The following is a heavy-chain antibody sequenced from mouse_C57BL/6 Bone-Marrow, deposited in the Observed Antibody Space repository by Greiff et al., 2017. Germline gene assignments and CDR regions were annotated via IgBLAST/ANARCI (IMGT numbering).Heavy chain of an antibody. CDR2: IDPSDSYT. CDR1: GYTFTSYW. J-gene: IGHJ3*01. CDR3: ARGVTTVESWFAY. D-gene: IGHD1-1*01. V-gene: IGHV1-69*01. Sequence: QVQLKQPGAELVMPGASVKLSCKASGYTFTSYWMHWVKQRPGQGLEWIGEIDPSDSYTNYNQKFKGKSTLTVDKSSSTAYMQLSSLTSEDSAVYYCARGVTTVESWFAYGGQGTLVTVSA.